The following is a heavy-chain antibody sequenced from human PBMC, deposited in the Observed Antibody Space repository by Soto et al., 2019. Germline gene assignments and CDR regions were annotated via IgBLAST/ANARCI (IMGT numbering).Heavy chain of an antibody. CDR2: IERGGTGT. D-gene: IGHD2-2*03. J-gene: IGHJ6*02. CDR1: GCTFMNYG. Sequence: PGVPLRLSCVGAGCTFMNYGSNCVLQTPGKGLEWVANIERGGTGTKYVDSVKGRFTISADTSMNEFSLRLSSVTAADTAVYYCARLNGYCVSTGCHGYYGMDVWGQGTTVTV. CDR3: ARLNGYCVSTGCHGYYGMDV. V-gene: IGHV3-7*02.